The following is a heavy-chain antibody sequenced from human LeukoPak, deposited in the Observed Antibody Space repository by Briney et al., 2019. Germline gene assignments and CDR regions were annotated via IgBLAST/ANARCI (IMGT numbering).Heavy chain of an antibody. J-gene: IGHJ4*02. Sequence: QSGGSLRLSCAASGFTISDYWMHWVRQAPGKWLVWVSRSNSDGSSISYADSVKGRFTISRDIAKNTLYLQMNSLRDEDTGVYYCARDWSFDYWGQGTLVTVSS. D-gene: IGHD2-8*02. CDR1: GFTISDYW. CDR3: ARDWSFDY. V-gene: IGHV3-74*01. CDR2: SNSDGSSI.